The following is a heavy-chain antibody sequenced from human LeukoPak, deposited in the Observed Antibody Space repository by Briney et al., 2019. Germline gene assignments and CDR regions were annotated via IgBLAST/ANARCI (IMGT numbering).Heavy chain of an antibody. CDR3: ARNPGSSGWSYYYYYYMDV. D-gene: IGHD6-19*01. CDR1: GGSISSSSYY. Sequence: SETLSLTCTVSGGSISSSSYYWGWIRQPPGKGLEWIGSIYYSGSTYYNPSLKSRVTISVDTSKNQFSLKLSSVTAADTAVYYCARNPGSSGWSYYYYYYMDVWGKGTTVTVSS. V-gene: IGHV4-39*01. J-gene: IGHJ6*03. CDR2: IYYSGST.